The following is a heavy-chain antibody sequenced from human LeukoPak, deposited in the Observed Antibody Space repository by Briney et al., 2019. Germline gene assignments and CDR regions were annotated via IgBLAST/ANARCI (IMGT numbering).Heavy chain of an antibody. J-gene: IGHJ4*02. CDR2: ISSSGSTI. D-gene: IGHD2/OR15-2a*01. Sequence: GGSLRLSCAASGFTLSDYYMSWIRQAPGKGLEWVSYISSSGSTIYYADSVKGRFTISRDNAKNSLYLQMNSLRAEDTAAYYCARDPGFLAAHFDYWGQGTLVTVSS. V-gene: IGHV3-11*04. CDR1: GFTLSDYY. CDR3: ARDPGFLAAHFDY.